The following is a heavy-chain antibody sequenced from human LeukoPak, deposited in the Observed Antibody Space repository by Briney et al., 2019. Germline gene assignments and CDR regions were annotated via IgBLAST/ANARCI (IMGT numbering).Heavy chain of an antibody. CDR2: IYYSGST. CDR1: GGSISSSSYY. CDR3: ARLNIVVVGAAGC. V-gene: IGHV4-39*01. J-gene: IGHJ4*02. Sequence: PSETLSLTCTVSGGSISSSSYYWGWIRQPPGKGLEWIGSIYYSGSTYYNPSLKSRVTISVDTSKNQFSLKLSSVTAADTAVYYCARLNIVVVGAAGCWGQGTLVTVSS. D-gene: IGHD2-15*01.